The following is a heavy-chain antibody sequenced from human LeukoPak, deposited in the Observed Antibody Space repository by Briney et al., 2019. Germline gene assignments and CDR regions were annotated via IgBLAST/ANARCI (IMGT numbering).Heavy chain of an antibody. Sequence: GGSLRLSCAASGFTFSSYWMSWVRQAPGKGLEWVSVISGSGGSTYYADSVKGRFTISRDNSKNTLYLQMNSLRAEDTAVYYCARASMAAAGYYFDYWGQGTLVTVSS. CDR1: GFTFSSYW. CDR3: ARASMAAAGYYFDY. CDR2: ISGSGGST. D-gene: IGHD6-13*01. V-gene: IGHV3-23*01. J-gene: IGHJ4*02.